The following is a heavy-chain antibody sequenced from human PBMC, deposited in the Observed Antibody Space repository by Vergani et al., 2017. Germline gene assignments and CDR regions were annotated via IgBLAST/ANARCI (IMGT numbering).Heavy chain of an antibody. CDR3: ATIGYRRWGYYFDY. V-gene: IGHV4-4*03. D-gene: IGHD2-2*02. CDR1: GGSISSNNC. CDR2: ICNTEDT. J-gene: IGHJ4*02. Sequence: QVQLQESGPGLVKPPGTLSLTCAVSGGSISSNNCWTWVRQPPGKGLEWIGEICNTEDTKYSPSLKSRVTVSVDESRNLFSLRLNSVTAADTAVYYCATIGYRRWGYYFDYWGQGILGTVSS.